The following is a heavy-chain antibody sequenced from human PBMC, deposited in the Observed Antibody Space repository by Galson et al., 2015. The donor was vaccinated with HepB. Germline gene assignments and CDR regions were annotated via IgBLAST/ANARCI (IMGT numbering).Heavy chain of an antibody. D-gene: IGHD5-12*01. Sequence: LRLSCAASGFTFGDYAMSWVRQAPGKGLEWVGFIRSKAYGGTTEYAASVKGRFTISRDDSKSIAYLQMNSLKTEDTAVYYCTRGLRGYDGFDYWGQGTLVTVSS. V-gene: IGHV3-49*04. CDR2: IRSKAYGGTT. CDR3: TRGLRGYDGFDY. J-gene: IGHJ4*02. CDR1: GFTFGDYA.